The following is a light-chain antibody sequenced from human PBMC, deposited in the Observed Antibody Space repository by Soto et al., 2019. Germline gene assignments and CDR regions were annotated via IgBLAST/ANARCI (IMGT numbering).Light chain of an antibody. CDR2: EVN. J-gene: IGLJ3*02. CDR3: SSFTTSNTLV. CDR1: SSDVGGYNY. V-gene: IGLV2-8*01. Sequence: QSVLTQPPSASGSPGQSVTISCTGTSSDVGGYNYVSWYQQHPGKAPKLMIYEVNKRPSGVPDRFSGSKSGNTASLTVSGLQAEDEADYHCSSFTTSNTLVFGGGTKLTVL.